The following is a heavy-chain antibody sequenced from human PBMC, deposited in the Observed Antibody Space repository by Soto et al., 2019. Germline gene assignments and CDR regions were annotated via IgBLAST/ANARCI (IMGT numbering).Heavy chain of an antibody. Sequence: PSETLSLACNVSGDSFGSFYWSWIRQSAEKGLEWIGRVYSTGGTAYNPALKGRVTISLDRSNNHVSLEMNSVTAADTAVYFCARDLSGTGLDIWGRGTRVTVSS. J-gene: IGHJ6*02. V-gene: IGHV4-4*07. CDR2: VYSTGGT. CDR3: ARDLSGTGLDI. D-gene: IGHD1-26*01. CDR1: GDSFGSFY.